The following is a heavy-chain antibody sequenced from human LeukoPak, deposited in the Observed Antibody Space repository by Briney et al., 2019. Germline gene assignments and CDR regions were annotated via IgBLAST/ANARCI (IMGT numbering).Heavy chain of an antibody. CDR2: ISATGDST. CDR1: GFRFDNYA. V-gene: IGHV3-23*01. Sequence: GGSLGLSCAVSGFRFDNYAMSWVRQAPGKGLDWVSTISATGDSTYYADSVKGRFTVSRDNSKNTVYLQLNSLSAEDTAVYYCYGEGYWGQGTLVTVSS. D-gene: IGHD4/OR15-4a*01. CDR3: YGEGY. J-gene: IGHJ4*02.